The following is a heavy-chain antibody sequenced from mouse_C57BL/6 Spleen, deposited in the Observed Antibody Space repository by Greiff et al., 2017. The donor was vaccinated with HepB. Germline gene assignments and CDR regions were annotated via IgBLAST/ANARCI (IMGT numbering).Heavy chain of an antibody. Sequence: DVQLQESGPGLVKPSQSLSLTCSVTGYSITSGYYWNWIRQFPGNKLEWMGYISYDGSNNYNPSLKNRISITRDTSKNQFFLKLNSVTTEDTATYYCARRDYSPSFDYWGQGTTLTVSS. V-gene: IGHV3-6*01. CDR3: ARRDYSPSFDY. CDR1: GYSITSGYY. CDR2: ISYDGSN. D-gene: IGHD2-12*01. J-gene: IGHJ2*01.